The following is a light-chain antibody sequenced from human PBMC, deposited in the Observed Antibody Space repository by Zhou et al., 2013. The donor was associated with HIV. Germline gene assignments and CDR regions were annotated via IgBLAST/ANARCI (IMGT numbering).Light chain of an antibody. CDR3: QQSYSNPRT. Sequence: DIEMTQSPSSLSASVGDSVTITCRASQGINNFLAWYQQKPGKAPNLLIYAASSLQSGVPSRFSGSGSGTDFTLTISSLQPEDFATYYCQQSYSNPRTFGQGTKVEIK. V-gene: IGKV1-39*01. J-gene: IGKJ1*01. CDR1: QGINNF. CDR2: AAS.